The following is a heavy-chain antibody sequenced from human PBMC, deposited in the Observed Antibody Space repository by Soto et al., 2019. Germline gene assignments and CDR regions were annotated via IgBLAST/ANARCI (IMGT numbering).Heavy chain of an antibody. J-gene: IGHJ4*02. Sequence: EVQLLESGGGLVQPGGSLRLSCAASGFTFSSYAMSWVRQAPGKGLEWASAISGSGGSTYYADSVKGRFTISRDNSKNTLYLQMNSLRAEDTAVYYCAKGHRVGALRVDYFDYWGQGTLVTVSS. CDR3: AKGHRVGALRVDYFDY. CDR1: GFTFSSYA. CDR2: ISGSGGST. D-gene: IGHD1-26*01. V-gene: IGHV3-23*01.